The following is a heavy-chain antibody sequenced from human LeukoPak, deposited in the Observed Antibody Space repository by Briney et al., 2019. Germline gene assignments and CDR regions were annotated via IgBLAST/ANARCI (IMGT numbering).Heavy chain of an antibody. Sequence: SQTLSLTCAISGDSVSTNSVAWNWIRQSPSRGLEWLGRTSYRSKRYNDYAVSVKSRITITPDTSKNQFSLQLNSVTPEDTAVYYCAREAEITRFDYWGQGTLVTVSS. CDR2: TSYRSKRYN. D-gene: IGHD5-24*01. CDR1: GDSVSTNSVA. V-gene: IGHV6-1*01. J-gene: IGHJ4*02. CDR3: AREAEITRFDY.